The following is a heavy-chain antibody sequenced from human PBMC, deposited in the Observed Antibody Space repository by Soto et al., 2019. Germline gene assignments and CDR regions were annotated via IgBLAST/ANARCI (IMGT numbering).Heavy chain of an antibody. CDR1: GFTFRNFV. D-gene: IGHD2-21*01. CDR2: IRGSGGET. V-gene: IGHV3-23*01. J-gene: IGHJ4*02. CDR3: AQDRGWGVVSPSHDY. Sequence: EVQLLESGGGLVQPGGSLRVSCAASGFTFRNFVMSWVRQAPGKGLEWVSAIRGSGGETFYADSVKGRFTISRDNSRNPLYLQMNSLRDEDTALYFCAQDRGWGVVSPSHDYWGRGTLVTVSS.